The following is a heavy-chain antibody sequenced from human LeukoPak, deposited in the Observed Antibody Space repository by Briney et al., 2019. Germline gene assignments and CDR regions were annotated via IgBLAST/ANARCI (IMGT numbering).Heavy chain of an antibody. V-gene: IGHV5-51*01. CDR2: IYPGDSDT. D-gene: IGHD6-6*01. Sequence: HGESLKISCKGSGYSFTSYWIGWVRQMPGKGLEWMGIIYPGDSDTRYSPSFQGQVTISADKSISTAYLQWSSLKASDTAMYYCARIPFWYSSSSRGPFDYRGQGTLVTVSS. CDR3: ARIPFWYSSSSRGPFDY. J-gene: IGHJ4*02. CDR1: GYSFTSYW.